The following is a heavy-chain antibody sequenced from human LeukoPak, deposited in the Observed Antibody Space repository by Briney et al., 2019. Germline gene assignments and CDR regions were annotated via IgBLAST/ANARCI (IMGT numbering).Heavy chain of an antibody. D-gene: IGHD5-24*01. CDR2: INAGNGNT. Sequence: ASVEVSCKASGYTFTSYAMHWVRQAPGQRLEWMGWINAGNGNTKYSQKFQGRVTITRDTSASTAYMELSSLRSEDTAVYYCARVEWLPGNAFDIWGQGTMVTVSS. CDR1: GYTFTSYA. J-gene: IGHJ3*02. CDR3: ARVEWLPGNAFDI. V-gene: IGHV1-3*01.